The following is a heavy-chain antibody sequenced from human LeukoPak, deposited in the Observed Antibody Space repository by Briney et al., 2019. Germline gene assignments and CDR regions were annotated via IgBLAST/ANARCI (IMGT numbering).Heavy chain of an antibody. CDR3: ARDLAAGGTYPHY. CDR2: IYSDGST. V-gene: IGHV3-53*01. CDR1: GFTVSSNY. D-gene: IGHD6-13*01. J-gene: IGHJ4*02. Sequence: GGSLRLSCAASGFTVSSNYMSWVRQAPGKGPEWVSVIYSDGSTYYADSVKGRFTISRDTSKNTLYLQMHSLRTEDTAVYYCARDLAAGGTYPHYWGQGTLVSVSS.